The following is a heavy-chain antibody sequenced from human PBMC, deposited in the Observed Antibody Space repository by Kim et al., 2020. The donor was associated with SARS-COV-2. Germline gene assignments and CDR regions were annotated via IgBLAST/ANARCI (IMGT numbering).Heavy chain of an antibody. J-gene: IGHJ5*02. V-gene: IGHV4-61*02. CDR2: IYTSGST. CDR3: ARDPGVYGDYVRWFDP. CDR1: GGSISSGSYY. D-gene: IGHD4-17*01. Sequence: SETLSLTCTVSGGSISSGSYYWSWIRQPAGKGLEWIERIYTSGSTNYNPSLKSRVTISVDTSKNQFSLKLSSVTAADTAVYYCARDPGVYGDYVRWFDPWGQGTLVTVSS.